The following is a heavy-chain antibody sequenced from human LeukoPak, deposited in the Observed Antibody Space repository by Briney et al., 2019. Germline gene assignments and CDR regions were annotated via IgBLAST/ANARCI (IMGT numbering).Heavy chain of an antibody. J-gene: IGHJ4*02. D-gene: IGHD3-22*01. Sequence: GGSLRLSCAASGFTFSSYWMSWVRQAPGKGLEWVANIKQDESEIYYVGSAKGRFTISRDSAKSSLYLQMNSLRAEDTAMYYCVRVDNSGYLDFWGQGTLVTVSS. CDR3: VRVDNSGYLDF. CDR1: GFTFSSYW. V-gene: IGHV3-7*01. CDR2: IKQDESEI.